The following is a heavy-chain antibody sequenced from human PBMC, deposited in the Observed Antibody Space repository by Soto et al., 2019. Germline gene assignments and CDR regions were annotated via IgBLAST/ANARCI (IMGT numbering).Heavy chain of an antibody. CDR3: TLANCSGGSCYPAFDI. CDR2: IRSKANSYAT. CDR1: GFTFSGSA. J-gene: IGHJ3*02. Sequence: EVQLVESGGGLVQPGGSLKLSCAASGFTFSGSAIHWVRQASGKGLEWVGRIRSKANSYATAYAASVKGRFTISSDDSKNTAYLQMNSLKTEDTAVYYCTLANCSGGSCYPAFDIWGQGTMVTVSS. V-gene: IGHV3-73*01. D-gene: IGHD2-15*01.